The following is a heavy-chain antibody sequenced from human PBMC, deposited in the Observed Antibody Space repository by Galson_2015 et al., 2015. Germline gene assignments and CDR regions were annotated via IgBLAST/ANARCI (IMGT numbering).Heavy chain of an antibody. J-gene: IGHJ3*02. D-gene: IGHD4-17*01. CDR3: ARVWKTSMTTPYCFDI. V-gene: IGHV4-4*02. Sequence: AINTFGSTYFNPSLKSRATMSIDKSKNHFSLRVSSVTAADTAIYYCARVWKTSMTTPYCFDICGQGTMVTVSS. CDR2: INTFGST.